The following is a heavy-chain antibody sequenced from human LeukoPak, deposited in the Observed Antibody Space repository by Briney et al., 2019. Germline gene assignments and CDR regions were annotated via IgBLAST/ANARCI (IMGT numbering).Heavy chain of an antibody. V-gene: IGHV3-23*01. CDR3: ANIAVAGYYYYGMDV. CDR2: ISGSGGST. Sequence: GGSLRLSCAASGFTFSSYAMSWVRQAPGKGLEWVSAISGSGGSTYYADSVKGRFTISRDNSKNTLYPQMNSLRAEDTAVYYCANIAVAGYYYYGMDVWGQGTTVTVSS. CDR1: GFTFSSYA. D-gene: IGHD6-19*01. J-gene: IGHJ6*02.